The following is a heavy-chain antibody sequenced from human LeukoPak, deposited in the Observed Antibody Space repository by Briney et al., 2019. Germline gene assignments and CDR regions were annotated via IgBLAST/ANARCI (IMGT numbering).Heavy chain of an antibody. D-gene: IGHD3-22*01. J-gene: IGHJ5*02. CDR2: IYYSGST. Sequence: PSETLSLTCTVSGGSISSYYWSWIRQPPGKGLEWIGYIYYSGSTNYNPSLKSRVTISVDTSKNQFSLKLSSVTAADTAVYYCARAPVVITTFGWFDPWGQGTLVTVSS. CDR1: GGSISSYY. V-gene: IGHV4-59*01. CDR3: ARAPVVITTFGWFDP.